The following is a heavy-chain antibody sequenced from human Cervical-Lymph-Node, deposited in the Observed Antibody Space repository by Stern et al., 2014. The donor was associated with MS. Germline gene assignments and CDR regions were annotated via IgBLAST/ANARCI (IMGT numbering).Heavy chain of an antibody. J-gene: IGHJ3*02. Sequence: ESGPTLVKATQPLTLTCTFSGFALRNSGVSVAWIRPPPGKALEWLCVIYWDDEKRYSPSLKSRLSITKDASESQVVLTMTNMDPVDTATYYCTHSLHGDYYDAFDTWGQGTMVTVSS. CDR3: THSLHGDYYDAFDT. CDR2: IYWDDEK. CDR1: GFALRNSGVS. V-gene: IGHV2-5*02. D-gene: IGHD4-17*01.